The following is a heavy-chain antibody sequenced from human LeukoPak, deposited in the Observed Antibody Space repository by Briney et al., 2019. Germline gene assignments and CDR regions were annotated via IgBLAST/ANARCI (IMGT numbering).Heavy chain of an antibody. CDR2: ISGSGGST. J-gene: IGHJ4*02. CDR3: AKSERGGNNYFDY. CDR1: GFTFSSYA. Sequence: GGSLRLSCAATGFTFSSYAMSWVRQAPGKGLEWVSAISGSGGSTYYADSVKGRFTISRDNSKNTLYLQMNSLRAEDTAVYYCAKSERGGNNYFDYWGQGTLVTVSS. V-gene: IGHV3-23*01. D-gene: IGHD1/OR15-1a*01.